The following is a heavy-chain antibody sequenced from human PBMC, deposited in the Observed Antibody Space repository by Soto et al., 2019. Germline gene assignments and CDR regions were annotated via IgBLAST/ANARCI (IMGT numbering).Heavy chain of an antibody. D-gene: IGHD3-22*01. Sequence: QVQLVESGGGVVQPERSQRLSCAASKFTFRTYVMHWVRQAPGKGLEWVALISFDGSNKYYADSVKGRFTISRDNSKNTMYMQMNSLTPEDTAVYYCAREMIPMIMGGMSAMDVWGQGTTVTVSS. J-gene: IGHJ6*02. CDR2: ISFDGSNK. V-gene: IGHV3-30*04. CDR3: AREMIPMIMGGMSAMDV. CDR1: KFTFRTYV.